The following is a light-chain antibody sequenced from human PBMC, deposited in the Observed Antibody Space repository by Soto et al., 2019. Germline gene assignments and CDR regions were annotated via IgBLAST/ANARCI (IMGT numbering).Light chain of an antibody. CDR1: SGHSSYI. V-gene: IGLV4-60*03. J-gene: IGLJ3*02. CDR3: ETWDSNTRV. CDR2: LEGSGSY. Sequence: QSVPTQSSSASASLGSSVKLTCTLSSGHSSYIIAWHQQQPGKAPRYLMKLEGSGSYNKGSGVPDRFSGSSSGGDRYLTISNLQSEDEADYYCETWDSNTRVFGGGTQLTVL.